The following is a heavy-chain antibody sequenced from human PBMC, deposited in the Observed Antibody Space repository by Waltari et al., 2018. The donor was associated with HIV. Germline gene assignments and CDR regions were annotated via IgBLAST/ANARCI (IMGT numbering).Heavy chain of an antibody. Sequence: LRLSCAASGFTFSSYWMSWVRQAPGKGLEWVANIKQDGSEKYYVDSVKGRFTISRDNAKNSLYLQMNSLRAEDTAVYYCARADYDFWSGSVYYYYGMDVWGQGTTVTVSS. CDR1: GFTFSSYW. V-gene: IGHV3-7*01. CDR3: ARADYDFWSGSVYYYYGMDV. CDR2: IKQDGSEK. D-gene: IGHD3-3*01. J-gene: IGHJ6*02.